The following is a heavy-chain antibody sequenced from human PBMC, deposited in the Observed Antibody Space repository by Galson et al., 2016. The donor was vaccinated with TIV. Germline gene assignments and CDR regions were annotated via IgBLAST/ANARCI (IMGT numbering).Heavy chain of an antibody. J-gene: IGHJ4*02. CDR1: GFTFSTYG. Sequence: SLRLSCAASGFTFSTYGMQWVRQAPGKGLEWVAAIWFDGSNKYYGDSVKGQFTISRDNSKNTLYLQMNSLRAEDTAVYYCATGSNYGDFGGPEFENWGRGTLVTVSS. CDR3: ATGSNYGDFGGPEFEN. CDR2: IWFDGSNK. V-gene: IGHV3-33*01. D-gene: IGHD4-17*01.